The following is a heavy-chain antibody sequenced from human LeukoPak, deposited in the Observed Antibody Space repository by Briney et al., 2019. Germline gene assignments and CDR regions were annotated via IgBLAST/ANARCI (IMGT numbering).Heavy chain of an antibody. CDR2: IKQDGSKK. CDR3: TRVGYIDEGIDY. Sequence: GGSLRLSCAASGLTFSSHWMTWVRQAPGKGLEWVANIKQDGSKKSYVDSMKGRFTISRDNAKNSLYLQMNSLRAEDTAIYYCTRVGYIDEGIDYWGQGTLVTVSS. D-gene: IGHD5-24*01. V-gene: IGHV3-7*04. CDR1: GLTFSSHW. J-gene: IGHJ4*02.